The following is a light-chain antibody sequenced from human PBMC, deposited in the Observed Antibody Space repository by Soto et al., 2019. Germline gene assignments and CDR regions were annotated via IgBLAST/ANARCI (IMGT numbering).Light chain of an antibody. CDR2: LNSDGSY. J-gene: IGLJ3*02. V-gene: IGLV4-69*01. CDR3: QTWGTGIPV. CDR1: SGHSSYA. Sequence: QAVVTQSPSASASLGASVKLTCTLSSGHSSYAIAWHQQQPEKGPRYLMKLNSDGSYSKGDGIPHRFSGSSSGAERYLTISSLQSEDAADDYCQTWGTGIPVFGGGTKVTVL.